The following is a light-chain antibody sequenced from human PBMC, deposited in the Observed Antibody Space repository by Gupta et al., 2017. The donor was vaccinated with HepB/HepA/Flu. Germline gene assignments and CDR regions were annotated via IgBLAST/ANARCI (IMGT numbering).Light chain of an antibody. CDR3: QQYKSYST. J-gene: IGKJ2*01. Sequence: DIQMPQSPSTLSASVGDRVTITCRVSQTINTWLAWYQQKPGKAPNLLIYKASNLERGVPSRFSGSASGTEFTLTISSLQPDDFATYYCQQYKSYSTFGQGTKLEIK. V-gene: IGKV1-5*03. CDR1: QTINTW. CDR2: KAS.